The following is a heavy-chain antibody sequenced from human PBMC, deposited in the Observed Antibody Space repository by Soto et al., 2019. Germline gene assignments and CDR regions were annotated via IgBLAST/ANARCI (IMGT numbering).Heavy chain of an antibody. CDR2: IRRDGSET. V-gene: IGHV3-7*03. J-gene: IGHJ4*02. Sequence: PGGSLRLSCAAPTFIFSTYWMTWVRQAPGKGLEWVADIRRDGSETHYADSVKGRFTISRDNAKNTLYLQMNSLRAEDTAVYYYAKEEDYDFWSGYYTFDYWGQGTLVTVSS. D-gene: IGHD3-3*01. CDR1: TFIFSTYW. CDR3: AKEEDYDFWSGYYTFDY.